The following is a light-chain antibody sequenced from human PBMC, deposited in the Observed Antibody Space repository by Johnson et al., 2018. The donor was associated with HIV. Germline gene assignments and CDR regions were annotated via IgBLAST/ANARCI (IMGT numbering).Light chain of an antibody. CDR2: ENN. V-gene: IGLV1-51*02. CDR1: SSNIGNQY. CDR3: GTWYSSLSADV. Sequence: QSVLTQPPSVSAAAGQRVTISCSGSSSNIGNQYVSWYQQLPGTVPKLLMYENNKRPSGIPDRFSGSRSGTSATLGITGLQTGDESDYYCGTWYSSLSADVCGPGHKVTVL. J-gene: IGLJ1*01.